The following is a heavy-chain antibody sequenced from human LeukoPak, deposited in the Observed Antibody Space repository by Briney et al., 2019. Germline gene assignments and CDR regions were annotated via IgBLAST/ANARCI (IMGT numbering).Heavy chain of an antibody. Sequence: GGSLRLSCAASGFTFSSYWMNWVRQAPGEGLVWVSRIASDGSSTTYADSVKGRFSISRDNAKNTLYLQMNSLRVEDTAVYYCARGRPHGNDYWGQGTLVTVSS. J-gene: IGHJ4*02. CDR2: IASDGSST. D-gene: IGHD4-23*01. CDR3: ARGRPHGNDY. CDR1: GFTFSSYW. V-gene: IGHV3-74*01.